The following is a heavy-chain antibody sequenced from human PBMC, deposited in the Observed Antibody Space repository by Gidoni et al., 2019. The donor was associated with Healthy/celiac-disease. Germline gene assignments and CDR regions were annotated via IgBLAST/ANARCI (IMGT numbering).Heavy chain of an antibody. CDR3: ARVGITMVRGVITTPNWFDP. D-gene: IGHD3-10*01. J-gene: IGHJ5*02. CDR1: GGAFSGYY. V-gene: IGHV4-34*01. Sequence: QVQLQQWGEGLLKPSETLSLTCAAYGGAFSGYYWSWIRQPPGKGLEWIGEINHSGSINYNPSLKSRVTISVDTSKNQFSLKLSSVTAADTAVYYCARVGITMVRGVITTPNWFDPWGQGTLVTVSS. CDR2: INHSGSI.